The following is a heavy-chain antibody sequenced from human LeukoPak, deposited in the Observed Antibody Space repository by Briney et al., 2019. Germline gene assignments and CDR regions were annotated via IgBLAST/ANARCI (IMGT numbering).Heavy chain of an antibody. CDR1: GYTFTSYG. D-gene: IGHD3-10*01. Sequence: GASVNVSCKASGYTFTSYGISWVRQAPGPGLGRVGWISAYNGNTNYAQKLQGRVTMTTDTSTSTAYMELRSLRSDDTAVYYCARDRSYYGSGSLHYWGQGTLVTVSS. CDR3: ARDRSYYGSGSLHY. J-gene: IGHJ4*02. V-gene: IGHV1-18*04. CDR2: ISAYNGNT.